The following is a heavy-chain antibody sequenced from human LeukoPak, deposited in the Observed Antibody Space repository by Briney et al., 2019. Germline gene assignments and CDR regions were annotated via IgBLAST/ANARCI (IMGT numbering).Heavy chain of an antibody. Sequence: GGSLRLSCAASGFTFSSYGMSWVRQAPGKGLEWVSAISGSGDNTYYADSVKGRFTISRDNSKNTLFLQMNSLRDEDTAIYYCARVQGGGFRTADYWGQGTLVAVSS. V-gene: IGHV3-23*01. CDR1: GFTFSSYG. D-gene: IGHD1-14*01. CDR2: ISGSGDNT. CDR3: ARVQGGGFRTADY. J-gene: IGHJ4*02.